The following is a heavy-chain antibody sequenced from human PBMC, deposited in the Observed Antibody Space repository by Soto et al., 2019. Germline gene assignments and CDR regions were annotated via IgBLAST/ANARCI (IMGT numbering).Heavy chain of an antibody. Sequence: GGSLRLSCAASGFTFSSYCMHWVSQAPGKGLEWVAVISYDGSNKCYADSVKGRFTISRDNSKNTLYLQMNSRRAEDTAVYYCATFSSSAPLFDYWGQGTLVTVSS. CDR2: ISYDGSNK. CDR3: ATFSSSAPLFDY. D-gene: IGHD6-13*01. CDR1: GFTFSSYC. J-gene: IGHJ4*02. V-gene: IGHV3-30*03.